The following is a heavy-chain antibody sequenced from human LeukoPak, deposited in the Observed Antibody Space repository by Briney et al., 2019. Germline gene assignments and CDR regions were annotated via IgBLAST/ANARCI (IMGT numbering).Heavy chain of an antibody. CDR2: ISTSTTYK. CDR3: AELGITMIGGV. D-gene: IGHD3-10*02. CDR1: GFTFSSYN. J-gene: IGHJ6*04. Sequence: GGSLRLSCAASGFTFSSYNMNWVRQAPGKGLEWVSSISTSTTYKYYADSVKGRFTISRDNAKNSLYLRMDSLRAEDTAVYYCAELGITMIGGVWGKGTTVTISS. V-gene: IGHV3-21*01.